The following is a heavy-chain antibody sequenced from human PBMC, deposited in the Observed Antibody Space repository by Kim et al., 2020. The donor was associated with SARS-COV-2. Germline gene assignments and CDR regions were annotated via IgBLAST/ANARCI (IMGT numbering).Heavy chain of an antibody. CDR3: ARHKVAFDM. Sequence: GGSLRLSCAASGFTFSSYGMHWVRQAPGKGLEWVALIWYDGSNKYYADFVKGRFTISRDNSKNTLYLQMKSLRAEDTAVYYCARHKVAFDMWGQGTMVTVSS. J-gene: IGHJ3*02. CDR1: GFTFSSYG. CDR2: IWYDGSNK. V-gene: IGHV3-33*01.